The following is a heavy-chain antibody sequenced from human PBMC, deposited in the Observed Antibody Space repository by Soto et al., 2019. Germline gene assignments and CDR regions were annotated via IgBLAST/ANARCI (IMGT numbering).Heavy chain of an antibody. CDR3: ARDYSDIVLMVYAHDHNWFDP. CDR2: ISSSGSTI. D-gene: IGHD2-8*01. J-gene: IGHJ5*02. V-gene: IGHV3-11*01. CDR1: GFTFSDYY. Sequence: GGSLRLSCAASGFTFSDYYMSWIRQAPGKGLEWVSYISSSGSTIYYADSVKGRFTISRDNAKNSLYLQMNSLRAEDTAVYYCARDYSDIVLMVYAHDHNWFDPWGQGTLVTVSS.